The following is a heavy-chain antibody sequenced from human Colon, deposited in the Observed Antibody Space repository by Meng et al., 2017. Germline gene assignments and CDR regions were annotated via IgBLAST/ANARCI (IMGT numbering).Heavy chain of an antibody. Sequence: QVQVAEFGGGLVQPGESLRLSCATSGFSFNWYAVHWVRQAPGKGLEWVAVTSSDGKNQAYADSVKGRFTISRDTSKNTVILEMNSLRSEDTAVYYCARSGLTWANFHHWGQGTLVTVSS. D-gene: IGHD7-27*01. CDR1: GFSFNWYA. V-gene: IGHV3-30*01. CDR2: TSSDGKNQ. CDR3: ARSGLTWANFHH. J-gene: IGHJ4*02.